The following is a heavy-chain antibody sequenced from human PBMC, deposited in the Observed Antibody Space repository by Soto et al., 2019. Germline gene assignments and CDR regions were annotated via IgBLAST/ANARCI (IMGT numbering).Heavy chain of an antibody. V-gene: IGHV4-39*01. CDR3: LRRVNIPSWYFDL. CDR1: GASISKTSSY. CDR2: INYSGTA. Sequence: QVELQQSGPGVVRPSETLSLTCSVSGASISKTSSYWGWIRQPPGKGLEWIGSINYSGTAYYSPSPRCRVTLSVDASANQSSMKLMSVTAAVTAFYFCLRRVNIPSWYFDLWGREKPVIVSS. D-gene: IGHD2-21*01. J-gene: IGHJ2*01.